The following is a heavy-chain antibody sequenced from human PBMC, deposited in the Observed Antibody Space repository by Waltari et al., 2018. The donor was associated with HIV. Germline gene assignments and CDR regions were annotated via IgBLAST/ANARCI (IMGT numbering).Heavy chain of an antibody. V-gene: IGHV3-7*01. Sequence: EVEVVESGGGLVQPGGSVRLSCAVYGLPFGSSWMSWCLQAPGKGLAWVANINQDGSESYYVGSVEGRFTISRDNTKNLLYLQMNSLRAEDTAVYYCAREGGRDCSGGSCYIDYWGQGTLVTVSS. CDR1: GLPFGSSW. D-gene: IGHD2-15*01. CDR2: INQDGSES. J-gene: IGHJ4*02. CDR3: AREGGRDCSGGSCYIDY.